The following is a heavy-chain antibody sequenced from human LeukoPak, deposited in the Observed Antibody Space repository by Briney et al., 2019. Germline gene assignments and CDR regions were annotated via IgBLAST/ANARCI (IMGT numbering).Heavy chain of an antibody. CDR3: ARDRARYSSSWQSDY. V-gene: IGHV1-3*01. CDR2: INAGNGNT. D-gene: IGHD6-13*01. CDR1: GYTFTSYA. Sequence: ASVKVSCKASGYTFTSYAMHWVRQAPGQRLEWMGWINAGNGNTKYSQKFQGRVTITRDTSASTAYMELSSLRSEDTAVYYCARDRARYSSSWQSDYWGQGTLVTVSS. J-gene: IGHJ4*02.